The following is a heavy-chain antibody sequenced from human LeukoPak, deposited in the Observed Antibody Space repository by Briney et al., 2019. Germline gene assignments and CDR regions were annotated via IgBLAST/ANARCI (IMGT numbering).Heavy chain of an antibody. CDR1: GFTFTDY. J-gene: IGHJ6*02. D-gene: IGHD1-26*01. Sequence: GGSLRLSCAAASGFTFTDYISWIRQAPGKGLEWVSYFRNSDSPVYNADSVKGRFTISRDNAKDSLYLQMNSLRAEDTAVYFCATWDGPSAGLAVWGQGTTVTVTS. CDR3: ATWDGPSAGLAV. CDR2: FRNSDSPV. V-gene: IGHV3-11*01.